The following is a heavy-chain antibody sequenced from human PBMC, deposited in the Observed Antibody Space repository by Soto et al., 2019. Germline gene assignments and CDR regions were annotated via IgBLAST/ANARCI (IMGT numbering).Heavy chain of an antibody. Sequence: ASVKVSCKASGYTFTSYGISWVRQAPGQGLEWMGWISAYNGNTKYSQKFQGRVTISRDTSASTAYMELSSLNSEDTAVYYCAREFPSLSSSWREYFQHWGQGTLVTVSS. J-gene: IGHJ1*01. D-gene: IGHD6-13*01. CDR3: AREFPSLSSSWREYFQH. V-gene: IGHV1-18*01. CDR1: GYTFTSYG. CDR2: ISAYNGNT.